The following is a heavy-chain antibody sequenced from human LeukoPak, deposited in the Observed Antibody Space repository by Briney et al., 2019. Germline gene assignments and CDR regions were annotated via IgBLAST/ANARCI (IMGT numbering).Heavy chain of an antibody. J-gene: IGHJ4*02. CDR2: IWYDGSNK. CDR3: ARDLDYDSSGLDY. D-gene: IGHD3-22*01. Sequence: GGSLRPSCAASGFTFSSYGMHWIRQAPGKGLEWVAVIWYDGSNKYYADSVKGRFTISRDNSKNTLYLQMNSLRAEDTAVYYCARDLDYDSSGLDYWGQGTLVTVSS. V-gene: IGHV3-33*01. CDR1: GFTFSSYG.